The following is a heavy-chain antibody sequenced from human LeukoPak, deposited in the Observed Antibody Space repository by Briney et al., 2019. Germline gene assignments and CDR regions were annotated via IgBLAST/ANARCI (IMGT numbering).Heavy chain of an antibody. CDR1: GFTFSSYS. D-gene: IGHD2-15*01. Sequence: GGSLRLSCAASGFTFSSYSMNWVRQAPGKGLEWVSSISSSSSYIYYADSVKGRFTISRDNAKNSLYLQMNSLRAEDAAVYYCARESVVVAASWGQGTLVTVSS. CDR2: ISSSSSYI. V-gene: IGHV3-21*01. J-gene: IGHJ4*02. CDR3: ARESVVVAAS.